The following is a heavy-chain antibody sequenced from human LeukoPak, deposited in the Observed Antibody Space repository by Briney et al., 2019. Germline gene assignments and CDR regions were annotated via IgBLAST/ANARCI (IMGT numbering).Heavy chain of an antibody. V-gene: IGHV3-48*01. CDR2: ISSSSSTI. Sequence: PGGSLRLSCAASGFTLSTYWMNWVRQAPGKGLEWVSYISSSSSTIYYADSVKGRFTISRDNAKNSLYLQMNSLRAEDTAVYYCARGSYSDYWGQGTLVTVSS. CDR1: GFTLSTYW. D-gene: IGHD1-26*01. CDR3: ARGSYSDY. J-gene: IGHJ4*02.